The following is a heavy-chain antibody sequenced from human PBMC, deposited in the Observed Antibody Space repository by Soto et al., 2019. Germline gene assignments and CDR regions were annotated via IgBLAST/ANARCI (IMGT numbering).Heavy chain of an antibody. J-gene: IGHJ4*02. CDR2: IKQDGSAK. Sequence: EVQLVESGGGLVQPGGSLRLSCAASGFSFSSYWMSWVRQAPGKGLEWVANIKQDGSAKYYVESVEGRFTISRDNAKNSLYLQMDSVRAEDTAVYYCAPWGGTCNSSSCYGGYWGQGTLVTVSS. V-gene: IGHV3-7*01. CDR1: GFSFSSYW. D-gene: IGHD2-2*01. CDR3: APWGGTCNSSSCYGGY.